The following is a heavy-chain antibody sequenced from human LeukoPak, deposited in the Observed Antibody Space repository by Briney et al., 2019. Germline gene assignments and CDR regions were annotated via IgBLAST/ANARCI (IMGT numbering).Heavy chain of an antibody. D-gene: IGHD6-19*01. CDR2: IYYSGSA. J-gene: IGHJ5*02. V-gene: IGHV4-39*01. CDR3: AIRSRGAVATGLYNWFDP. Sequence: SETLSLTCTVSGDSISTITSYWAWIRQPTGKGLEWIGSIYYSGSAYYNPSLNSRVTISVDTSNNQFSLQLSSVTAADTAVYYCAIRSRGAVATGLYNWFDPWGQGTLVTVSS. CDR1: GDSISTITSY.